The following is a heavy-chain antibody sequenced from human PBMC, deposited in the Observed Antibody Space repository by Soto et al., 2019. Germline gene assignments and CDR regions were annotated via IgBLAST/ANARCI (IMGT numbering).Heavy chain of an antibody. CDR2: ISYDGSNK. Sequence: GGSLRLSCAASGFTFSSYGMHWVRQAPGKGLEWVAVISYDGSNKYYADSVKGRFTISRDNSKNTLYLQMNSLRAEDTAVYYCAKDHSTNWGYVGGYFDYWGQGTLVTVSS. CDR3: AKDHSTNWGYVGGYFDY. CDR1: GFTFSSYG. V-gene: IGHV3-30*18. D-gene: IGHD7-27*01. J-gene: IGHJ4*02.